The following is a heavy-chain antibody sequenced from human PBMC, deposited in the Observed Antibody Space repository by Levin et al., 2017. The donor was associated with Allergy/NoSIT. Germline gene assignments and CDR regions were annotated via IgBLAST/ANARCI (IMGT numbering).Heavy chain of an antibody. CDR3: ARHHHYGSGRYDY. D-gene: IGHD3-10*01. Sequence: SQTLSLTCTVSGGSISSSSYYWGWIRQPPGMGLGWIGSMYYSGSTYYNPSLKSRVTISVNTSKNQFSLKVSSVTAADTAVYYCARHHHYGSGRYDYWGQGTLVTVSS. J-gene: IGHJ4*02. CDR1: GGSISSSSYY. CDR2: MYYSGST. V-gene: IGHV4-39*01.